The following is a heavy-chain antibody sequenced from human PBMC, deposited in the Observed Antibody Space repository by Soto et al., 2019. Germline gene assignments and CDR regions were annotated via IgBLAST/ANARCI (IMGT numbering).Heavy chain of an antibody. CDR1: GGSISSSSYY. Sequence: PSETLSLTCTVSGGSISSSSYYWGWIRQPPGKGLEWIGSIYYSGSTYYNPSLKSRVTISVDTSKNQFSLKLSSVTAADTAVYYCARASETLDITMVRSYGMDVWGQGTTVTVSS. CDR2: IYYSGST. V-gene: IGHV4-39*01. D-gene: IGHD3-10*01. CDR3: ARASETLDITMVRSYGMDV. J-gene: IGHJ6*02.